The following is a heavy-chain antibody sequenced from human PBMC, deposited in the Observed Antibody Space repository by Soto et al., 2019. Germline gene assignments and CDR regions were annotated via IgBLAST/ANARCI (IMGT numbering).Heavy chain of an antibody. D-gene: IGHD6-13*01. V-gene: IGHV2-5*02. CDR2: IYWDDDK. J-gene: IGHJ5*02. CDR1: GFSLSTSGVG. Sequence: SGPTLVNPTQTLTLTCTFSGFSLSTSGVGVGWIRQPPGKALERLALIYWDDDKRYSPSLKSRLTITKDTSKNQVVLTMTNMDPVDTATYYCAHRRGYSSSWYGDYNWFDPWGQGTLVTVSS. CDR3: AHRRGYSSSWYGDYNWFDP.